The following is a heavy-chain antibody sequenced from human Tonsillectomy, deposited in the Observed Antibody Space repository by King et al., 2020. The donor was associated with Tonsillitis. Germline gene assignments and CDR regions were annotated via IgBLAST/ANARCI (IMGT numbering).Heavy chain of an antibody. CDR1: GFTFSSYG. D-gene: IGHD4-17*01. Sequence: VQLVESGGGVVQPGRSLRLSCAASGFTFSSYGMHWVRQAPGKGLEGVAVISYDGSNKYYADSVKGRFTISRDNSKNTLYLQMNSLRAEDTAVYYCAKDTPYGDYTLGDYWGQGTLVTVSS. J-gene: IGHJ4*02. CDR3: AKDTPYGDYTLGDY. CDR2: ISYDGSNK. V-gene: IGHV3-30*18.